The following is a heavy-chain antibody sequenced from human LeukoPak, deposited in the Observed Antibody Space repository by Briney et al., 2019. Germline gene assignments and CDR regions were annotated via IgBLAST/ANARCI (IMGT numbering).Heavy chain of an antibody. CDR3: AKSYDILTGYSSIDY. V-gene: IGHV3-23*01. CDR1: GFTFSSYA. Sequence: GGSLRLSCAASGFTFSSYAMSWVRQAPGKGLEWVSAISGSGGSTYYADSVKGRFTISRDNSKNTLYLQMNSLRAEDTAVYYCAKSYDILTGYSSIDYWGQGTLATVSS. CDR2: ISGSGGST. J-gene: IGHJ4*02. D-gene: IGHD3-9*01.